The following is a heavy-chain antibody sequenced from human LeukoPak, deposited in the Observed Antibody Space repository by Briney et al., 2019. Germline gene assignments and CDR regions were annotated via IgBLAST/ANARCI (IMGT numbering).Heavy chain of an antibody. Sequence: GGSLRLSCAASGFTFSDYYMTWIRQAPGKGLEWVSYISSSGGTTYYADSVKGRLTISRDNAKNSLYLQMNSLRAEDTAVYYCARLGTGNYYLDYWGQGTLVTVSS. V-gene: IGHV3-11*01. CDR3: ARLGTGNYYLDY. CDR1: GFTFSDYY. D-gene: IGHD3-10*01. CDR2: ISSSGGTT. J-gene: IGHJ4*02.